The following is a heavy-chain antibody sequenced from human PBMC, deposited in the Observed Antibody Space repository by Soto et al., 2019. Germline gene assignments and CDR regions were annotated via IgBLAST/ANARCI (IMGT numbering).Heavy chain of an antibody. J-gene: IGHJ3*02. CDR1: GFALSSYA. Sequence: GGSLSLSCAASGFALSSYAMSWVRQAPGKGLECVSAISGSGGSTYYADSVKGRFTISRDNSKNTLYLQMNSLRAEDTAVYYCAKSPGSLTPGAFDISGQGTMVTVSS. V-gene: IGHV3-23*01. D-gene: IGHD3-10*01. CDR2: ISGSGGST. CDR3: AKSPGSLTPGAFDI.